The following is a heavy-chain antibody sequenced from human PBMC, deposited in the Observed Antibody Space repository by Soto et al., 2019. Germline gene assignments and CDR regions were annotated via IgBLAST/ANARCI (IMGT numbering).Heavy chain of an antibody. CDR2: IYYSGST. V-gene: IGHV4-59*01. Sequence: SETLSLTCTVSGGSISSYYWSWIRQPPGKGLEWIGYIYYSGSTNYNPSLKSRVTISVDTSKNQFSLKLSSVTAADTAVYYCAIDFHAVTTGKGDYYYYYGMDVWGQGTTVTVSS. D-gene: IGHD4-17*01. J-gene: IGHJ6*02. CDR3: AIDFHAVTTGKGDYYYYYGMDV. CDR1: GGSISSYY.